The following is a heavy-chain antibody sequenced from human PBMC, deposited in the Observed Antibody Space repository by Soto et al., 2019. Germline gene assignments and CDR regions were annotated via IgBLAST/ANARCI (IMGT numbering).Heavy chain of an antibody. J-gene: IGHJ6*02. CDR2: VSNDGSNK. D-gene: IGHD1-7*01. CDR1: EFTFSSYA. CDR3: AKDQRTNSLSYHALDV. Sequence: QVQLVESGGGVVQPGESLRLSCAASEFTFSSYAMHWVRQAPGKGLEWVAVVSNDGSNKYYADSVKGRFTISRDNSQNKLKLRMNSMRAEDTAVYDCAKDQRTNSLSYHALDVWGQGTTVTVSS. V-gene: IGHV3-30*18.